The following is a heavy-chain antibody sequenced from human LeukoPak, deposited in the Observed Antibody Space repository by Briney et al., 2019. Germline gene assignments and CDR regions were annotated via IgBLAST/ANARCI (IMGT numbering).Heavy chain of an antibody. CDR2: ISAYNGNT. J-gene: IGHJ5*02. V-gene: IGHV1-18*01. D-gene: IGHD3-9*01. CDR1: GYTFTSYG. Sequence: GASVKVSCKASGYTFTSYGISWVRQGPGQGLEWMGWISAYNGNTNYAQKLQGRVTMTTDTSTSTAYMELRSLRSDDTAVYYCARDPYDILTGYYDTWGQGTLVTVSS. CDR3: ARDPYDILTGYYDT.